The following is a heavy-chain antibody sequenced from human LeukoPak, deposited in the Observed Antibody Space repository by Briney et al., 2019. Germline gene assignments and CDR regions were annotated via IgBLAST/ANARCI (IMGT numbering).Heavy chain of an antibody. J-gene: IGHJ3*02. CDR2: ISGSGGST. V-gene: IGHV3-23*01. CDR3: AKLLAVAGSFDI. D-gene: IGHD6-19*01. CDR1: GFTFSSYA. Sequence: GGSLRLPCAASGFTFSSYAMSWVRQAPGKGLEWVSAISGSGGSTYYADSVKGRFTISRDNSKNTLYLQMNSLRAEDTAVYYCAKLLAVAGSFDIWGQGTMVTVSS.